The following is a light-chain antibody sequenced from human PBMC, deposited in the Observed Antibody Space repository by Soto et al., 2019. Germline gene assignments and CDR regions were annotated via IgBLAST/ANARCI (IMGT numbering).Light chain of an antibody. V-gene: IGKV3-11*01. CDR3: QQRSNWPPT. CDR1: QSVGSY. J-gene: IGKJ5*01. Sequence: ESVLPQSPATPSLSPGERVTLSCRASQSVGSYLAWYQHKPGQAPRLLISGASTRATGLPARFSGSGSGTDFTLTISSLEPEDFAVYYCQQRSNWPPTFGQGTRLEIK. CDR2: GAS.